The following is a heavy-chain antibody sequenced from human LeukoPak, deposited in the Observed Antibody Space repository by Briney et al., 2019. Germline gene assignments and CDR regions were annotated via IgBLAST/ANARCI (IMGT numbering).Heavy chain of an antibody. J-gene: IGHJ4*02. Sequence: GGSLRLSCAASGFTFSSYSMNWVRQAPGKGLEWVSYISSSSSTIYYADSVKGRFTISRDNAKNSLYLQMNSLRDEDTAVYYCVSSAMVRGVIDYWGQGTLVTVSS. CDR1: GFTFSSYS. D-gene: IGHD3-10*01. CDR2: ISSSSSTI. CDR3: VSSAMVRGVIDY. V-gene: IGHV3-48*02.